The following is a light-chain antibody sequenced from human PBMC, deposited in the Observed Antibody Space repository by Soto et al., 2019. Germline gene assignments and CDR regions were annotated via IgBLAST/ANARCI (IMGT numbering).Light chain of an antibody. V-gene: IGKV4-1*01. Sequence: DFVLTQSPDSLAVSLGERATINCKSSPSVLYSSDNKNYLAWYQQKPGQPPKLLIYWASTRESGVPDRFSGSGSGTDFTLTISSLQAEDVAVYYCQQYYNTPVTFGGGTKVEIK. CDR2: WAS. CDR3: QQYYNTPVT. J-gene: IGKJ4*01. CDR1: PSVLYSSDNKNY.